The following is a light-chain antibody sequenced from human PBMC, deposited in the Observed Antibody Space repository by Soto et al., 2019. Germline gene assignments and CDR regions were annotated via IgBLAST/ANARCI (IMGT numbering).Light chain of an antibody. CDR3: QQYDSSPHT. J-gene: IGKJ4*01. CDR1: QSVSSSY. V-gene: IGKV3-20*01. Sequence: EIVLTQSPATLSLSPGERATLSCRASQSVSSSYLAWYQQKPGQAPRLLIYGASSRATGIPDRFSGSGSGTDFTLTISRLEPGDFAVYYCQQYDSSPHTFGGGTKLEIK. CDR2: GAS.